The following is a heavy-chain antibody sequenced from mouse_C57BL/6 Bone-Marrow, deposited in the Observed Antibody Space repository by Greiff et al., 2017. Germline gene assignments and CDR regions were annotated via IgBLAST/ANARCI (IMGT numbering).Heavy chain of an antibody. Sequence: EVKLVESGGDLVKPGGSLKLSCAASGFTFSSYGMSWVRQTPDKRLEWVATISSGGSYTYYPDSVKGRFTISRDNAKNTLYLQKSSLKSEDTAMYYCARRTVVFYDYWGRGTALTVTA. CDR2: ISSGGSYT. D-gene: IGHD1-1*01. CDR1: GFTFSSYG. V-gene: IGHV5-6*02. J-gene: IGHJ2*01. CDR3: ARRTVVFYDY.